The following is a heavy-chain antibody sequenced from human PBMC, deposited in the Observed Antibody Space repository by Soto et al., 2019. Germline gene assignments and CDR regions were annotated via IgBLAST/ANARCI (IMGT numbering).Heavy chain of an antibody. CDR2: IYDGGTT. J-gene: IGHJ4*02. Sequence: QVQLQESGPRLVSPSQTLSLSCTVSGGSISSAAYCWSWIRQSPDKGLEWIGHIYDGGTTYSSPFPQGPINNTGEPFGTQVPLKLKLWSGAGPALYYFARGPAGDKVDYWGQGIQVTVSS. D-gene: IGHD3-10*01. CDR3: ARGPAGDKVDY. V-gene: IGHV4-30-4*01. CDR1: GGSISSAAYC.